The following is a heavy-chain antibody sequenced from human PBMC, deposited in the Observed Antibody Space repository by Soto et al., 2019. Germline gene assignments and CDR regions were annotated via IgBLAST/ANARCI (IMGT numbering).Heavy chain of an antibody. CDR1: GYTLTELS. CDR2: FDPEDGET. J-gene: IGHJ4*02. V-gene: IGHV1-24*01. CDR3: AREPNYFDY. Sequence: ASVKVSCKVSGYTLTELSMHWVRQAPGKGLEWMGGFDPEDGETIYAQKFQGRVTMTADTSTSTAYMELRSLRSEDTAVYYCAREPNYFDYWGQGTLVTVSS.